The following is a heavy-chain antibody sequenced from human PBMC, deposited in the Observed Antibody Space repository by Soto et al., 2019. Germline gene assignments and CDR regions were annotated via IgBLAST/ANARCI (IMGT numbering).Heavy chain of an antibody. Sequence: PSETLSLTCAVSGDSISSPNWWSWYRQPPGKGLELIGEMFASGSSNYNPSLNGRVTISLDTSKNHFSLKLTSLAAADTAIYYCAREGFDHRPDYWGQGIPVTV. V-gene: IGHV4-4*02. CDR2: MFASGSS. CDR1: GDSISSPNW. CDR3: AREGFDHRPDY. J-gene: IGHJ4*02.